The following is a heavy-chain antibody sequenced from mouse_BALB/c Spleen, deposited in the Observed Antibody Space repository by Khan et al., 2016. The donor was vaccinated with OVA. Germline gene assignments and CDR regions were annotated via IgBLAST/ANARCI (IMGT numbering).Heavy chain of an antibody. CDR1: GFSLTDYG. J-gene: IGHJ4*01. CDR3: AKGVWSFYFALDY. Sequence: QVQLKQSGPGLVAPSQNLSITCTVSGFSLTDYGVSWIRQPPGKGLEWLGVIWGGGTTYYNSALKSRLSISKENYKSQVFLKLNSLQTDDTAMYYCAKGVWSFYFALDYWGQGTSVTVSS. CDR2: IWGGGTT. V-gene: IGHV2-6-5*01.